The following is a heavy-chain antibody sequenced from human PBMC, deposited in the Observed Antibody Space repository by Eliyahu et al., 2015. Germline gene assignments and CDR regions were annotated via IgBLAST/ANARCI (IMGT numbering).Heavy chain of an antibody. CDR2: LNPNSGGGA. V-gene: IGHV1-2*02. CDR1: GYSFTGHY. Sequence: QVQLVQSGAEVKKPGASVTVSCKASGYSFTGHYIXWVRQAPGQGLEWMGWLNPNSGGGANYAQKFQGRVTMTRDTSIRTVYMELTNLRSDDTAVYYCAKEAGATLYAMDVWGQGTTVIVSS. CDR3: AKEAGATLYAMDV. D-gene: IGHD6-19*01. J-gene: IGHJ6*02.